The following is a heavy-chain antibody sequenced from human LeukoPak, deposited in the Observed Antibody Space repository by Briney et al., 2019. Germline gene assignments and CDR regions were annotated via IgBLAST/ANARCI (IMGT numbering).Heavy chain of an antibody. D-gene: IGHD3-10*01. V-gene: IGHV4-39*01. CDR2: IYYSGST. CDR3: ARTRYYYNSRSYGAPYYFDY. J-gene: IGHJ4*02. Sequence: SETLSLTCTVSGGSISSSYYWGWIRQPPGKGLEWIGSIYYSGSTYYNPSLKSRVTISVDTSKNQFSLKLSSVTAADTAVYYCARTRYYYNSRSYGAPYYFDYWGQGTLVTVSS. CDR1: GGSISSSYY.